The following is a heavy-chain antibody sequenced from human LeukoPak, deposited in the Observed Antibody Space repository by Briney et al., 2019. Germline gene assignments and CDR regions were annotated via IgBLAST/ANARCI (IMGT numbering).Heavy chain of an antibody. CDR1: GYTFTSYG. D-gene: IGHD6-19*01. CDR2: IIPIFGTA. V-gene: IGHV1-69*13. CDR3: ARDQGDPLGSGWRDYYYYGMDV. Sequence: SVKVSCKASGYTFTSYGISWVRQAPGQGLEWMGGIIPIFGTANYAQKFQGRVTITADESTSTAYMELSSLRSEDTAVYYCARDQGDPLGSGWRDYYYYGMDVWGKGTTVTVSS. J-gene: IGHJ6*04.